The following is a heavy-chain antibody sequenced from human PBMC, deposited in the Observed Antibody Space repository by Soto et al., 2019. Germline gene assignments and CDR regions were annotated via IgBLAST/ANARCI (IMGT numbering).Heavy chain of an antibody. CDR3: ARHKVGVTYFDY. J-gene: IGHJ4*02. V-gene: IGHV4-59*08. D-gene: IGHD1-26*01. Sequence: SETLSLTCTVSGGSISSYYWSWIRQPPGKGLEWIGYIYYSGSTNYNPSLKSRVTISVDTSKNQFSLKLSSVTAADTAVYYCARHKVGVTYFDYWGQGTLVTVSS. CDR1: GGSISSYY. CDR2: IYYSGST.